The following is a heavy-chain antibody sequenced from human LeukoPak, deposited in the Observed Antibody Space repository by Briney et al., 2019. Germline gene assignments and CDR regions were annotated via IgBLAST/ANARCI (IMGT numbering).Heavy chain of an antibody. J-gene: IGHJ6*03. D-gene: IGHD5-18*01. Sequence: SETLSLTCTVSGGSISSYYWSWIRQPPGKGLEWIGYIYYSGSTNYNPSLKSRVTISVDTSKDQFSLKLSSVTAADTAVYYCARAPALKDTYGGYHYYMDVWGKGTTVTVSS. V-gene: IGHV4-59*01. CDR3: ARAPALKDTYGGYHYYMDV. CDR2: IYYSGST. CDR1: GGSISSYY.